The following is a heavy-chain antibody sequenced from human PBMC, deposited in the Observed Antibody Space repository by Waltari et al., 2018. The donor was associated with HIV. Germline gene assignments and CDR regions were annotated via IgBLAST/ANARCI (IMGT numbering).Heavy chain of an antibody. Sequence: QLQLQESVPGLVKPSQTLSLTCTVSVGSISSGDYYCSWIRQPPGKGLEWIGYIYYSGSTYYNPSLKSRVTISVDTSKNQFSLKLSSVTAADTAVYYCARDPRIAAADPYWYFDLWGRGTLVTVSS. CDR1: VGSISSGDYY. CDR2: IYYSGST. CDR3: ARDPRIAAADPYWYFDL. J-gene: IGHJ2*01. D-gene: IGHD6-13*01. V-gene: IGHV4-30-4*01.